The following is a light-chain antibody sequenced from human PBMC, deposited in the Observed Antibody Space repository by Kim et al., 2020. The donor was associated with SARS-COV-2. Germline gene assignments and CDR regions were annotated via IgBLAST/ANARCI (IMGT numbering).Light chain of an antibody. V-gene: IGLV3-21*04. CDR2: YDS. J-gene: IGLJ1*01. CDR3: QVWDSSSDHDV. CDR1: NIGGKS. Sequence: SYELTQPPSVSVAPGKTARITCGGNNIGGKSVHWYQQKPGQAPVLVIYYDSDRPSGIPERFSGSNSGNTATLTISRVKAGDEADYYCQVWDSSSDHDVFGTGTKVTVL.